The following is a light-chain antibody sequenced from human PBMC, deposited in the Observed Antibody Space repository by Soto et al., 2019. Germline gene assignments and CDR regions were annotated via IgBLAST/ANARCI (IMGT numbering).Light chain of an antibody. V-gene: IGKV1-5*03. CDR3: QQYDRYPYT. CDR1: QSISSW. J-gene: IGKJ2*01. CDR2: QAS. Sequence: DIQMTQSPSSLSASVGDRVTITCRASQSISSWLAWYQQKPGKAPKHLIFQASILESEVPSRFSGSGSGTEFTLTINSLQPDDFAAYYCQQYDRYPYTFGQGTKLEIK.